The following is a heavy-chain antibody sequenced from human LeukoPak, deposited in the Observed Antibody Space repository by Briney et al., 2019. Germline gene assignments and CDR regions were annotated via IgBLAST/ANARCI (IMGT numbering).Heavy chain of an antibody. Sequence: SETLSLTCTVSGGSTSSYYWSWIRQPPGKGLEWIGYIYYSGSTNYNPSLKSRVTISVDTSKNQFSLKLSSVTAADTAVYYCARGIWELPLDYWGQGTLVTVSS. D-gene: IGHD1-26*01. J-gene: IGHJ4*02. CDR1: GGSTSSYY. V-gene: IGHV4-59*01. CDR3: ARGIWELPLDY. CDR2: IYYSGST.